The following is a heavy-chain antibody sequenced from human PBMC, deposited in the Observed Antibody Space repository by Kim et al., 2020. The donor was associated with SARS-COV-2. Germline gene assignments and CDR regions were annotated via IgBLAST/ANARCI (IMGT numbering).Heavy chain of an antibody. CDR3: AKARGVVRGVAHYYYYGMDV. V-gene: IGHV3-23*01. D-gene: IGHD3-10*01. CDR2: ISGSGGST. Sequence: GGSLRLSCAASGFTFSSYAMSWVRQAPGKGLEWVSAISGSGGSTYYADSVKGRFTISRDNSKNTLYLQMNSLRAEDTAVYYCAKARGVVRGVAHYYYYGMDVWGQGTTVTVSS. CDR1: GFTFSSYA. J-gene: IGHJ6*02.